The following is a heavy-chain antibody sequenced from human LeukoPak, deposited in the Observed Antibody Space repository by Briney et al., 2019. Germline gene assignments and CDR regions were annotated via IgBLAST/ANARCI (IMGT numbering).Heavy chain of an antibody. V-gene: IGHV4-34*01. J-gene: IGHJ6*03. CDR2: INYGGAA. CDR1: GGSFSGYD. CDR3: ARGLGWKVTPMGLFYMDV. Sequence: SETLSLTCGVPGGSFSGYDWTWLRQPPRQGLEWTGQINYGGAANYNPSLKSRVTISLHTSKNEFSLKLTSVTAADTAVYYCARGLGWKVTPMGLFYMDVWGEGATVTVSS. D-gene: IGHD1-1*01.